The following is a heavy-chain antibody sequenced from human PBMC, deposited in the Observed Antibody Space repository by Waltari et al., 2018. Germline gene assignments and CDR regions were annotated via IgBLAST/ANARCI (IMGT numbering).Heavy chain of an antibody. D-gene: IGHD3-10*01. CDR2: IYYSGGS. CDR3: ARLSPPMWVRGVKGGYYFDY. CDR1: GDSVINSNYS. Sequence: QLQLLESGPGLVKPSETLSLTCTVSGDSVINSNYSWGWIRQPPGKGLEWIGNIYYSGGSSYTPSLKSRVIISVDTSKNQCAVRLTSVTAADTAVFYCARLSPPMWVRGVKGGYYFDYWGPGTLVTVSS. J-gene: IGHJ4*02. V-gene: IGHV4-39*07.